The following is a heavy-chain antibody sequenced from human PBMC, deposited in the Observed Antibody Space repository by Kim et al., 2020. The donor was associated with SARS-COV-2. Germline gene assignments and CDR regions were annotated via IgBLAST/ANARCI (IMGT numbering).Heavy chain of an antibody. Sequence: SQTLSLTCAISGDSVSTNSATWNWIRQPPSRGLEWLGRTYYRSKWINDYALSVKSRVTINPDTSKNQFSLQLTSVTPEDTAMHYYLKGRGGAYDYWG. D-gene: IGHD1-26*01. CDR2: TYYRSKWIN. CDR3: LKGRGGAYDY. V-gene: IGHV6-1*01. J-gene: IGHJ4*01. CDR1: GDSVSTNSAT.